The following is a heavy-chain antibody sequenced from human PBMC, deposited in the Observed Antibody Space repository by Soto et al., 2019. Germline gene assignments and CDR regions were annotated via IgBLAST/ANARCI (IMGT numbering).Heavy chain of an antibody. CDR2: IYWDDDK. J-gene: IGHJ4*02. V-gene: IGHV2-5*02. Sequence: QITLNESGPTQVKPRQTLTLTCTFSGFSLTTSGVGVGWIRQSPGKAPEWLALIYWDDDKRYSPSLKSRLTITMVTSKNQVVLTMADLDPADTATYYCAHRVLRTVFGLVTTTAIYFDFWGQGTPVAVSS. D-gene: IGHD3-3*01. CDR3: AHRVLRTVFGLVTTTAIYFDF. CDR1: GFSLTTSGVG.